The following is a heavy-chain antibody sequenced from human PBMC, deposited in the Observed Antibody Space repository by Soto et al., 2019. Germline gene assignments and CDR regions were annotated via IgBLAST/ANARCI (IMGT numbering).Heavy chain of an antibody. J-gene: IGHJ3*02. CDR1: GFTFSSYG. CDR2: IWYDGSNK. Sequence: QVQLVESGGGVVQPGRSLRLSCAASGFTFSSYGMHWVRQAPGKGLEWVAVIWYDGSNKYYADSVKGRFTISRDNSKNTLYLQMNSLRAEDTAVYYCARENYDDYEHSHDAFDIWGQGTMVTVSS. CDR3: ARENYDDYEHSHDAFDI. V-gene: IGHV3-33*01. D-gene: IGHD4-17*01.